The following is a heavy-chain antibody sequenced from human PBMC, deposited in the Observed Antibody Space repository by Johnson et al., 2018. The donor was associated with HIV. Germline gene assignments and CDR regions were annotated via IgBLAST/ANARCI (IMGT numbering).Heavy chain of an antibody. CDR1: GFTFSSYD. Sequence: VQLVESGGGLVQPGGSLRLSCAASGFTFSSYDMHWVRQGTGKGLEWVSAIGTAGDTYYPGSVKGRFTISRENAKNSLYLQMNSLRAEDTAVYYCARDPPGTTAGAFDIWGQGTMVTVSS. D-gene: IGHD1-7*01. J-gene: IGHJ3*02. CDR3: ARDPPGTTAGAFDI. CDR2: IGTAGDT. V-gene: IGHV3-13*01.